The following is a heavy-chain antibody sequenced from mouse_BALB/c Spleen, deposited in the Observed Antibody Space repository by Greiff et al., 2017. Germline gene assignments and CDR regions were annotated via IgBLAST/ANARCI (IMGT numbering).Heavy chain of an antibody. CDR2: ISSGGSYT. J-gene: IGHJ3*01. Sequence: EVQRVESGGGLVKPGGSLKLPCAASGFTLSSYAMSWVRQSPEKRLEWVAEISSGGSYTYYPDTVTGRFTISRDNAKNTLYLEMSSLRSEDTAMYYCARDRSFAYWGQGTLVTVSA. CDR3: ARDRSFAY. CDR1: GFTLSSYA. V-gene: IGHV5-9-4*01.